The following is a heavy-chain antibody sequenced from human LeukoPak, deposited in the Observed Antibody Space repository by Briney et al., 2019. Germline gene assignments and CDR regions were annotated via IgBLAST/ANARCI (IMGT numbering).Heavy chain of an antibody. CDR2: IYTSGST. Sequence: PSETLSLTCAVSGGSISSHYWSWISQPPGKGLEWIGDIYTSGSTNYNPSLKRRVTLSGDTSKNQFSIKLSSVTAADTAVYYCAGQGPNDGSAYYSFEPWGQGTLVTVSS. V-gene: IGHV4-4*09. CDR1: GGSISSHY. CDR3: AGQGPNDGSAYYSFEP. J-gene: IGHJ5*02. D-gene: IGHD3-22*01.